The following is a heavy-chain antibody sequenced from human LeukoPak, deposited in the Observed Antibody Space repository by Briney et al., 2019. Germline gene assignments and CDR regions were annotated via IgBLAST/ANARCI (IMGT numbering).Heavy chain of an antibody. CDR2: IRSKANSYAT. CDR3: TSYYDSSGYSYDAFDI. J-gene: IGHJ3*02. CDR1: GFTFSGSA. D-gene: IGHD3-22*01. V-gene: IGHV3-73*01. Sequence: PGGSLRLSCAASGFTFSGSAMHWVRQASGKGLEWVCRIRSKANSYATAYAASVKGRFTISRDDSKNTAYLQMNSLKTEDTAVYYCTSYYDSSGYSYDAFDIWGQGTMVTVSS.